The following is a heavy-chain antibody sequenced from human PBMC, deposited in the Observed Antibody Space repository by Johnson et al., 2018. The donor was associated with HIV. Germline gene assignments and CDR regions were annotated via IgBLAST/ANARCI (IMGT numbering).Heavy chain of an antibody. CDR1: GFTFSNYG. CDR3: TTLPPTWRAFHI. J-gene: IGHJ3*02. Sequence: VQLVESGGGVVQPGGSLRLSCAASGFTFSNYGMHWVRQGPGKGLEWVGRIKSETDDGTTHYFAPVKGRFIISRDDSKNTLYLHMKSLKTEDTAVYFCTTLPPTWRAFHIWGQGTMVTVSS. V-gene: IGHV3-15*06. CDR2: IKSETDDGTT. D-gene: IGHD4-11*01.